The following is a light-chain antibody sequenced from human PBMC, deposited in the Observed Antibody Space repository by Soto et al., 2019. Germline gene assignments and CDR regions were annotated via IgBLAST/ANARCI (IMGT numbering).Light chain of an antibody. CDR2: GAS. CDR3: QQYGRSPRT. V-gene: IGKV3-20*01. J-gene: IGKJ1*01. CDR1: QSVNSNY. Sequence: ETVLTQSPGTLSLSPGERATLSCRASQSVNSNYLAWYKQKPGQAPRLLIYGASSRATGIPDRFSGSGSGTDFILAISRLEPDDFAVYYCQQYGRSPRTFGQGTKVEIK.